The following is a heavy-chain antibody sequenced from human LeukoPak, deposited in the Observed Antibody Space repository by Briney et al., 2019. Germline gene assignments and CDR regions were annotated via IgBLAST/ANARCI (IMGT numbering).Heavy chain of an antibody. CDR3: AKGAIGTSGIDS. J-gene: IGHJ4*02. V-gene: IGHV3-23*01. CDR1: GFTFSSEV. CDR2: ILPSGRDK. D-gene: IGHD1-14*01. Sequence: SGASLRLDCAVSGFTFSSEVMTWVRAAPWKGLEFVSSILPSGRDKYYADSVKGRFTISRDDSKNTLSLQMSSLRAEDTALYYSAKGAIGTSGIDSWGQGTLVTVSS.